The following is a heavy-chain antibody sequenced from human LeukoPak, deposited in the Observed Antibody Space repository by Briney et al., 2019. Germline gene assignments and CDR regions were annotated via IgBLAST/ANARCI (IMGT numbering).Heavy chain of an antibody. D-gene: IGHD6-13*01. J-gene: IGHJ5*02. CDR2: INHSGST. V-gene: IGHV4-34*01. CDR1: GGSFSGYY. CDR3: ARGPAAPLLFDP. Sequence: PSETLSLTCAVYGGSFSGYYWSWIRQPPGKGLEWIGEINHSGSTNYNPSLKSRVTISVDTSKNQFSLKLSSVTAADTAVYYCARGPAAPLLFDPWGQGTLVTVSS.